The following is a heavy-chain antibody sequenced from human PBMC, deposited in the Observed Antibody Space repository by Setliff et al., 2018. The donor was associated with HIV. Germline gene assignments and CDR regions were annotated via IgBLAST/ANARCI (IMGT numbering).Heavy chain of an antibody. CDR3: ARDTTPGIGQAANWFDP. V-gene: IGHV4-61*01. CDR2: IYYSGST. J-gene: IGHJ5*02. Sequence: SETLSLTCTVSGGSVSSGNYYWSWIRQPPGKGLEWIGYIYYSGSTNYNPSLKSRVTMSVDTSKNQFSLKLSSVTAADTAVYYCARDTTPGIGQAANWFDPWGQGTLVTVSS. D-gene: IGHD1-1*01. CDR1: GGSVSSGNYY.